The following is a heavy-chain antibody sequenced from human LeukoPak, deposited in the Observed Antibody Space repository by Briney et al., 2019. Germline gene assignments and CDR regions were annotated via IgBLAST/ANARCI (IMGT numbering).Heavy chain of an antibody. CDR1: GGSISSTNW. J-gene: IGHJ4*02. CDR2: VHLDGRT. V-gene: IGHV4-4*02. Sequence: PSGTLSLICGVSGGSISSTNWWTWVRQPPGKGLEWIEEVHLDGRTNYGPSLQSRLAMSVDFSKNHISLNLTSVTAADTAVYYCAREGGPYRPLDYSGQGTLVTVSS. CDR3: AREGGPYRPLDY.